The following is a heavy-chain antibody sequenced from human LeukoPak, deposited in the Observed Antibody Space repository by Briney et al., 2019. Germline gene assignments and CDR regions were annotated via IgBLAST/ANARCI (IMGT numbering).Heavy chain of an antibody. CDR3: ATSRTFDY. V-gene: IGHV3-74*01. CDR2: INTDGGTT. D-gene: IGHD1-7*01. Sequence: GGSLRLSCAASGFTFSSYWMHWVRHAPGKGPVWVSHINTDGGTTSYADSVKGRFTISRDNAKNTLYLQMNSLRAEDTAVYHCATSRTFDYWGQGTLVTVSS. CDR1: GFTFSSYW. J-gene: IGHJ4*02.